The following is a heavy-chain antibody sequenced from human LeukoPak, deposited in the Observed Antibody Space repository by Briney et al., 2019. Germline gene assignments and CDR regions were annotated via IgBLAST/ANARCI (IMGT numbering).Heavy chain of an antibody. V-gene: IGHV3-21*01. D-gene: IGHD2-2*01. CDR2: ISTSSRYI. CDR3: ARADCSSSTCYLRRSWFDP. J-gene: IGHJ5*02. Sequence: AGGSLRLFCAASGFTLSNYDMNWVRRAPGKGLEWVSSISTSSRYIYYKDSVRGRFTISRDDAKNSLYLEMNSLRAEDTAVYYCARADCSSSTCYLRRSWFDPWGQGTLVTVSS. CDR1: GFTLSNYD.